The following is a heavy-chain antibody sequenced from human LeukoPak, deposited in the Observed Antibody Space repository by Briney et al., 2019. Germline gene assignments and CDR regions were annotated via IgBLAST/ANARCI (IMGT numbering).Heavy chain of an antibody. CDR1: GFTFSSYS. D-gene: IGHD1-7*01. Sequence: GGSLRLSCAASGFTFSSYSMHWVRQAPGKGLEWVAVISYDGSNKYYADSVKGRFTISRDNSKNTLYLQMNSLRAEDTAVYYCARGVELERAFYFDYWGQGTLVTVSS. V-gene: IGHV3-30*03. CDR3: ARGVELERAFYFDY. CDR2: ISYDGSNK. J-gene: IGHJ4*02.